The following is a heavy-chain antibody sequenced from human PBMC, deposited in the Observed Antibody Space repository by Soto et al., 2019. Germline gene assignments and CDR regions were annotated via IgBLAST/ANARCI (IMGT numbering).Heavy chain of an antibody. CDR2: VGGNGLDS. CDR3: SGRTGYPVDC. CDR1: GFIFSNYA. V-gene: IGHV3-23*01. D-gene: IGHD3-9*01. Sequence: EVQLLESGGGLVQPGGSLRLSCAASGFIFSNYAMNWVRQAPGKGLEWVSAVGGNGLDSYYADSVKGRFTISRDNSKNTLYLQMNSLRAEDTAVYYCSGRTGYPVDCWGQGTLVTVSS. J-gene: IGHJ4*02.